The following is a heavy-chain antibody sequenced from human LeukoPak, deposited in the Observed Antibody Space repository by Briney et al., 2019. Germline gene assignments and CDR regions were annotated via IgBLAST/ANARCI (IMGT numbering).Heavy chain of an antibody. J-gene: IGHJ3*01. CDR3: ARSRYGYCSSTSCYLDAFDV. Sequence: PSETLFLTCTVSGGSIHSYYWSWIRQPPGKGLEWVGYIYPGGSTKYNPSLKSRVTISIDTSKNQFSLKETSVTAADTAVYYCARSRYGYCSSTSCYLDAFDVWGQGTMVTVSS. D-gene: IGHD2-2*03. V-gene: IGHV4-59*01. CDR1: GGSIHSYY. CDR2: IYPGGST.